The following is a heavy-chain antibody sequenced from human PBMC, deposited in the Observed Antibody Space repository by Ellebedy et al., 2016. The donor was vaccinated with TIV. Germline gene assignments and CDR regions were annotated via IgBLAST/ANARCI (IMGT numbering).Heavy chain of an antibody. J-gene: IGHJ4*02. CDR1: GFTFSNYA. CDR2: ISYDGTNK. CDR3: AKVDPRYGVAPFDS. V-gene: IGHV3-30-3*01. D-gene: IGHD3-3*01. Sequence: GESLKISXAASGFTFSNYALHWVRQAPGKGLEWVALISYDGTNKYYADSVKGRFTISRDNSKSTLYLQMNSLRAEDTAVYYCAKVDPRYGVAPFDSWGQGTLVIVSS.